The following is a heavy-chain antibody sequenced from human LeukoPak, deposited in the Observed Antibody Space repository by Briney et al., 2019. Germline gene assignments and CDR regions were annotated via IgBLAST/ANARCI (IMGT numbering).Heavy chain of an antibody. J-gene: IGHJ4*02. CDR1: GFTFSTYG. V-gene: IGHV3-30*02. CDR3: AKDNPLDY. CDR2: IRYDGSNK. Sequence: GGSLRLSCAASGFTFSTYGMHWVRQAPGKGLEWVTFIRYDGSNKYYADSVKGRFTISRDNSKNTLYLQMNSLRAEDTAVYYCAKDNPLDYWGQGTLVIVSS. D-gene: IGHD1-14*01.